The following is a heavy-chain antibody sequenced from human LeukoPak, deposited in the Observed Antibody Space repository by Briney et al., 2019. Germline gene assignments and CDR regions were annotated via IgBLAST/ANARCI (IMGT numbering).Heavy chain of an antibody. CDR3: AREIQWDKIDY. V-gene: IGHV3-21*01. J-gene: IGHJ4*02. CDR2: ISSSSSYI. Sequence: PGGSLRLSCAASGFTFSSYSMNWVRQAPGKGLEWVSSISSSSSYIYYADSVKGRFTISRDNAKNSLYLRMNSLRAEDTAVYYCAREIQWDKIDYWGQGTLVTVSS. D-gene: IGHD1-26*01. CDR1: GFTFSSYS.